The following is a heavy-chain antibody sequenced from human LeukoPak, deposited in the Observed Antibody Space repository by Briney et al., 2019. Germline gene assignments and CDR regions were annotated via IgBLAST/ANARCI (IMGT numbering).Heavy chain of an antibody. V-gene: IGHV3-30*02. Sequence: GGSLRLSCAASGFTFSSYGMHWVRQAPGKGLEWVAFIRYDGSNKYYADSVKGRFTISRDNSKNTLYLQMNSLRAEDTAVYYCARGEYYHDSGTVGVDDFWGQGTLVTVSS. CDR1: GFTFSSYG. CDR2: IRYDGSNK. J-gene: IGHJ4*02. D-gene: IGHD3-10*01. CDR3: ARGEYYHDSGTVGVDDF.